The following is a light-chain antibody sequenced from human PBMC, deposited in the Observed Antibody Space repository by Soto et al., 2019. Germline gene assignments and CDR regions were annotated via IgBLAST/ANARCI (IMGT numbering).Light chain of an antibody. CDR3: QQYDSSPVT. CDR2: GAS. J-gene: IGKJ1*01. CDR1: QSVSSSY. V-gene: IGKV3-20*01. Sequence: EIVLTQSPGTLSLSPGERATLSCRASQSVSSSYLAWYQQKPGQAPRLLIYGASSSATGIPDRFSVSGSGTDFTLTISRLEPEDFAVYYCQQYDSSPVTFGQGTKVEIK.